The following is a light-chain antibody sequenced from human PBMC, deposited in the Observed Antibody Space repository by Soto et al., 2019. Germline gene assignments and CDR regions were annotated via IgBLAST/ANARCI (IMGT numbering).Light chain of an antibody. V-gene: IGKV1-33*01. J-gene: IGKJ3*01. CDR1: EDIRTS. CDR3: QHYNNLPPFT. CDR2: GAS. Sequence: DIQMTQSPSSLSASVGARVSITCQASEDIRTSLSWFQHKPGRAPKLLIYGASYLETGVPSRFRGSGSGTDFTLTISSLQPEDIATYYCQHYNNLPPFTFGPGTIVAVK.